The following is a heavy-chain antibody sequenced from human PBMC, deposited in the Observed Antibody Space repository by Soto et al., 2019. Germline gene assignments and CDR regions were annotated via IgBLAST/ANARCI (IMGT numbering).Heavy chain of an antibody. J-gene: IGHJ6*02. D-gene: IGHD2-2*01. V-gene: IGHV3-23*01. CDR3: AKDSKSVSVSAARVYGMDG. CDR1: GFMFSSFA. Sequence: EVQILESGGGMVQPGGSLRLSCAGSGFMFSSFAMTWVRQAPGKGLEWVSTTRSNGEHTYYADSVKGRFTVSRDNSKNTLFLEMSSLRAEDSAIYYCAKDSKSVSVSAARVYGMDGWGQGTTVTVSS. CDR2: TRSNGEHT.